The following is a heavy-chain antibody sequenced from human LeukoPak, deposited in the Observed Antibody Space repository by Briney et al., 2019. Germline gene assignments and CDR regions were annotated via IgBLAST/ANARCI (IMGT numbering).Heavy chain of an antibody. Sequence: ASVKVSCKASGYTFTSYDINWVRQATGQGLKWMGWMNPNSGNTGYAQKFQGRVTITRNTSISTAYMELSSLRSEDTAVYYCARSGAAAGFGFDYWGQGTLVTVSS. CDR1: GYTFTSYD. CDR2: MNPNSGNT. CDR3: ARSGAAAGFGFDY. D-gene: IGHD6-13*01. V-gene: IGHV1-8*03. J-gene: IGHJ4*02.